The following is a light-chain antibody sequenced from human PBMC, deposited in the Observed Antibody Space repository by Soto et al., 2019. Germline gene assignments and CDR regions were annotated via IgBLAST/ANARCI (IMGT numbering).Light chain of an antibody. Sequence: DIQNAQSPSSLSASLGERDSNPCRANQRQSTFLNWNKQSPRKDPKLLIYAASSLQTGVPLRFSGSGSGTVFTLTIGSLQPEDFSTYYCQQSYSIPRTFGQGTKVEV. CDR1: QRQSTF. J-gene: IGKJ1*01. CDR3: QQSYSIPRT. V-gene: IGKV1-39*01. CDR2: AAS.